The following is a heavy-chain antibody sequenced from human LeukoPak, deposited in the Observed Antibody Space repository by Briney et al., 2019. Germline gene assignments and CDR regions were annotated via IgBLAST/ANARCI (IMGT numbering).Heavy chain of an antibody. CDR3: ARCPLYDFWSGYPTYYFDY. V-gene: IGHV4-39*07. CDR1: GGSISSGGYY. D-gene: IGHD3-3*01. Sequence: SETLSLTCTVSGGSISSGGYYWSWIRQPPGKGLEWIGEINHSGSTNYNPSLKSRVTISVDTSKNQFSLKLSSVTAADTAVYYCARCPLYDFWSGYPTYYFDYWGQGTLVTVSS. J-gene: IGHJ4*02. CDR2: INHSGST.